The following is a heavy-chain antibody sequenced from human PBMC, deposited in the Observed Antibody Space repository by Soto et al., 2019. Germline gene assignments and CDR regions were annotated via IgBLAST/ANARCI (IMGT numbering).Heavy chain of an antibody. V-gene: IGHV4-59*03. CDR3: VSSRTAVFGDALDI. Sequence: SETLSLTCSVSGGSISSYFKSWIRQAPGKGLEWIGCIYDSGDANYNPSLKSRVAISLDTSKNQFSLKLSSVTAADAAVYYCVSSRTAVFGDALDIWALGTMVTVSS. CDR1: GGSISSYF. D-gene: IGHD2-21*02. J-gene: IGHJ3*02. CDR2: IYDSGDA.